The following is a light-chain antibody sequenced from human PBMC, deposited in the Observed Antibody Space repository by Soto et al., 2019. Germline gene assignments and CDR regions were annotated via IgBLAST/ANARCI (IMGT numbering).Light chain of an antibody. CDR1: SSNIGNNA. V-gene: IGLV1-36*01. Sequence: QSVLTQPPSVSEAPRQRVTISCSGSSSNIGNNAVNWYQQLPGKAPKLLIYYDDLLPSGVSDRFSGSKSGTSASLAISGLQSEDEAAYYCATWDDSLPAVFGGGTQLTVL. J-gene: IGLJ2*01. CDR2: YDD. CDR3: ATWDDSLPAV.